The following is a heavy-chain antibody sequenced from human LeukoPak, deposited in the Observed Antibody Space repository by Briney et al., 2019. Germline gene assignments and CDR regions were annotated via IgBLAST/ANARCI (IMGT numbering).Heavy chain of an antibody. Sequence: SETLSLTCTVSGGSISSYYWSWIRQPPGKGLEWIGYIYYSGSTNYNPSLKSRVTISVDTSKNQFSLKLSSVTAADTAVYYCARAKLRYFDWLLEGFDYWGQGTLVTVSS. CDR3: ARAKLRYFDWLLEGFDY. CDR2: IYYSGST. CDR1: GGSISSYY. J-gene: IGHJ4*02. V-gene: IGHV4-59*01. D-gene: IGHD3-9*01.